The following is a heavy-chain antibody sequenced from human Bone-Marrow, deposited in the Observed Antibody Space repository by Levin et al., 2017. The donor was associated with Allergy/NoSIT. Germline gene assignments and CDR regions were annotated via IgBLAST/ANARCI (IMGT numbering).Heavy chain of an antibody. J-gene: IGHJ6*03. CDR3: ARDSGENCSGTSCQAYYYYYMDV. CDR1: GGTFSSYA. Sequence: ASVKVSCKASGGTFSSYAINWVRQAPGQGLEWMGGIIPIFGTANYAQRFQGRVTITADKSTSTAYMQLSSLRSEDTAVYYCARDSGENCSGTSCQAYYYYYMDVWGKGTTVTVSS. CDR2: IIPIFGTA. V-gene: IGHV1-69*06. D-gene: IGHD2-2*01.